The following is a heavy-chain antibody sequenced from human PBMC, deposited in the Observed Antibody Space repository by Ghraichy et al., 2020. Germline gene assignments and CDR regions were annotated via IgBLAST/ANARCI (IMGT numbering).Heavy chain of an antibody. Sequence: SETLSLTCTVSGGSISSYYWSWIRQPPGKGLEWIGYIYYSGSTNYNPSLKRRVTISVDTSKNQFSLKLSSVTAADTAVYYCARTSITMVRGVISAFDIWGQGTMGTVSS. CDR2: IYYSGST. CDR3: ARTSITMVRGVISAFDI. CDR1: GGSISSYY. J-gene: IGHJ3*02. V-gene: IGHV4-59*01. D-gene: IGHD3-10*01.